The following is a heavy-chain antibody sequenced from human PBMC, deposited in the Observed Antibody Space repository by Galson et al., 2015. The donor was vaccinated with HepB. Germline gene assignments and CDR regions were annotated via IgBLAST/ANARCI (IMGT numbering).Heavy chain of an antibody. D-gene: IGHD3-10*01. CDR3: ARVMDRWFGEVYYYGLDV. CDR2: IRDNKDKA. CDR1: GYTFTNYG. Sequence: SVKVSCKASGYTFTNYGSSWVRQAPGQGLEWVGWIRDNKDKAQYAHKFQGRVTMTTDTSTSTAYMELRSLRFDDTAVYYCARVMDRWFGEVYYYGLDVWGQGTTVTVSS. J-gene: IGHJ6*02. V-gene: IGHV1-18*04.